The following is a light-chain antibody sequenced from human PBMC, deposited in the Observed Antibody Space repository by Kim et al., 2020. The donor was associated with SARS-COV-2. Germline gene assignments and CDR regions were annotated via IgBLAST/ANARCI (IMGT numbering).Light chain of an antibody. CDR1: QDISNY. J-gene: IGKJ1*01. Sequence: GDRVTITCRASQDISNYLAWFQHKPGKAPKLLIYAASALHSEVPSRFSGSGSGTEFTLTISSLQPEDVATFYCQRYNSAPWTFGQGTKV. CDR2: AAS. CDR3: QRYNSAPWT. V-gene: IGKV1-27*01.